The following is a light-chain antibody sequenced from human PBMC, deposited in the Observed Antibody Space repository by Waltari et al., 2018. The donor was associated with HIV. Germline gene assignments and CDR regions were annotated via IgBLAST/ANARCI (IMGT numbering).Light chain of an antibody. V-gene: IGLV1-40*01. CDR3: QSYDSSVRAWV. CDR1: SSNTGAGYH. Sequence: QPVLTQPSSVSEAPGQRVTISCTGGSSNTGAGYHVHWYQQLPGSVPKLLIYRNNNRPSGVPDRFSGFKSGTSASLVITGLRAEDEADYYCQSYDSSVRAWVFGGGTKLTVL. CDR2: RNN. J-gene: IGLJ3*02.